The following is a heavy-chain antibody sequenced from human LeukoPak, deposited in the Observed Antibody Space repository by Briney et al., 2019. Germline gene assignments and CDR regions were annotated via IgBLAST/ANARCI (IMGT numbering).Heavy chain of an antibody. CDR1: GYTFTGYW. Sequence: GESLKISCKGSGYTFTGYWIAWVRQMPGKGLEWMGIIYPGDSDTRYSPSFQGQVTISADKSISTAYLQWSSLKASDTAMYYRARASSGAALDYWGQGTLVTVSS. V-gene: IGHV5-51*01. CDR2: IYPGDSDT. J-gene: IGHJ4*02. CDR3: ARASSGAALDY. D-gene: IGHD6-19*01.